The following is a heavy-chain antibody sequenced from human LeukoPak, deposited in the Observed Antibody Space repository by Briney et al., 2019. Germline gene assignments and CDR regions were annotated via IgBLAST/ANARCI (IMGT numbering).Heavy chain of an antibody. J-gene: IGHJ6*03. Sequence: RPGGSLRLSCAASGFTFSSYGMSWVRQAPGKGLEWVSAISGSGGSTYYADSVKGRFTISRDNSKNTLYLQMNSLRAEDTAVYYCAKESRCSGGSCYYYYMDVCGKGTTVTVSS. V-gene: IGHV3-23*01. CDR2: ISGSGGST. CDR3: AKESRCSGGSCYYYYMDV. CDR1: GFTFSSYG. D-gene: IGHD2-15*01.